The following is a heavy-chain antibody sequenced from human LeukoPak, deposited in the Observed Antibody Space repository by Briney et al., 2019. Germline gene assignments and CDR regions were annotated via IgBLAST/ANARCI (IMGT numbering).Heavy chain of an antibody. CDR3: ARVVVGATADH. J-gene: IGHJ4*02. V-gene: IGHV1-2*02. Sequence: ASVKVSCKASGYTFTGYYMHWVRQAPGQGLEWMGWINPNSGGTNYAQKFQGRVTMTRDTSISTAYMERSRLRSDDAAVYYCARVVVGATADHWGQGTLVTVSS. CDR2: INPNSGGT. CDR1: GYTFTGYY. D-gene: IGHD1-26*01.